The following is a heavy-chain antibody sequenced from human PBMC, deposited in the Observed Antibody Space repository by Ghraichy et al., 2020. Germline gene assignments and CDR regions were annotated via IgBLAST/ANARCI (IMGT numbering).Heavy chain of an antibody. D-gene: IGHD5-24*01. V-gene: IGHV3-48*03. CDR1: GFTFSSYE. Sequence: GGSLRLSCAASGFTFSSYEMNWVRQAPGKGLEWISHIRSSDSSTYYADSVKGRLTISRDNAKNSLYLQMNSLRVEDTAVYYCASTVEMATIGNYWGQGTLVTVSS. J-gene: IGHJ4*02. CDR3: ASTVEMATIGNY. CDR2: IRSSDSST.